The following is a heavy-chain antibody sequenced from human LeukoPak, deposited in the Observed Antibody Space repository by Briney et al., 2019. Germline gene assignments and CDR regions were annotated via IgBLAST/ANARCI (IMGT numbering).Heavy chain of an antibody. CDR2: IRSSSSYI. V-gene: IGHV3-21*01. D-gene: IGHD3-22*01. J-gene: IGHJ4*02. CDR1: GFTFSSYS. CDR3: ARANYYDSSGPPGGY. Sequence: GGALRLSCAASGFTFSSYSMNWVRQAPGKGLEWVSSIRSSSSYIYYADSVKGRFTISRDNAKNSLYLQMNSLRAEDTAVYYCARANYYDSSGPPGGYWGQGTLVTVPS.